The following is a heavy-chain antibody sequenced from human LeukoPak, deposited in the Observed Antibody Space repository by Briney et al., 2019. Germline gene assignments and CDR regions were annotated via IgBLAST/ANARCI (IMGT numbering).Heavy chain of an antibody. J-gene: IGHJ5*02. CDR3: ARGSAGTLPYYDFWSGYYNGANWFDP. CDR2: ISGSGGST. V-gene: IGHV3-23*01. Sequence: GGSLRLSCAASGFTFSSYAMSWVRQAPGKGLEWVSAISGSGGSTYYADSVKGRFTISRDNSKNTLYLQMNSLRAEDTAVYYCARGSAGTLPYYDFWSGYYNGANWFDPWGQGTLVTVSS. D-gene: IGHD3-3*01. CDR1: GFTFSSYA.